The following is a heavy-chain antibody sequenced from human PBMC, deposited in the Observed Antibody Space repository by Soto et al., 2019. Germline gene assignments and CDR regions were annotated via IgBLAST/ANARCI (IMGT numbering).Heavy chain of an antibody. J-gene: IGHJ4*02. D-gene: IGHD3-22*01. CDR1: GGSVSSYY. V-gene: IGHV4-59*02. CDR3: AGSKGTDYYDSSGFSYHY. CDR2: IYYSGST. Sequence: QVQLQESGPGLVKPSETMSLTCTVSGGSVSSYYWSWIRQPPGKGLEWIGYIYYSGSTNYNPSLKSRVTISIDTSENQFSLKLSSVTAADTAVYYCAGSKGTDYYDSSGFSYHYWGQGTLVTVSS.